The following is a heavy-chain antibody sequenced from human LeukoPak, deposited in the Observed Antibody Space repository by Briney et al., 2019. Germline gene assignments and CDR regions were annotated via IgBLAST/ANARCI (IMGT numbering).Heavy chain of an antibody. Sequence: PGGSLRLSCAASGFTFSSSWMHWVRQAPGKGLEWVSGISWNSGSIGYADSVKGRFTISRDNAKNSLYLQMNSLRAEDTALYYCAKSFAWELRDYFDYWGQGTLVTVSS. CDR2: ISWNSGSI. J-gene: IGHJ4*02. V-gene: IGHV3-9*01. CDR1: GFTFSSSW. CDR3: AKSFAWELRDYFDY. D-gene: IGHD1-26*01.